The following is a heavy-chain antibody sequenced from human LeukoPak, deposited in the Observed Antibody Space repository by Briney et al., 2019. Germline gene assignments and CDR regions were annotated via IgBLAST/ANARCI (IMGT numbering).Heavy chain of an antibody. Sequence: SETLSLTCTVSGGSISTGSYYCSWIRQPAGKGLEWIGRIYTSGSTNYNPSLKSRVTISVDTSKNQFSLKLSSVTAADTAVYYCARRKFRIAAAGNWFDPWGQGTLVTVSS. D-gene: IGHD6-13*01. V-gene: IGHV4-61*02. CDR1: GGSISTGSYY. J-gene: IGHJ5*02. CDR3: ARRKFRIAAAGNWFDP. CDR2: IYTSGST.